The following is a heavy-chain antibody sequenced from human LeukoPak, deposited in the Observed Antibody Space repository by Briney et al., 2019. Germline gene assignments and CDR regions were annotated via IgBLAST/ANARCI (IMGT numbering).Heavy chain of an antibody. CDR3: ARASIVGATSD. J-gene: IGHJ4*02. D-gene: IGHD1-26*01. Sequence: GGSLRLSCAASGFTFSSYSMNWVRQAPGEGLEWVSYISSLSGTIYYADSVKGRFTISRDNAKNSLYLQMNSLRAEDTAVYYCARASIVGATSDWGQGTLVTVSS. CDR1: GFTFSSYS. V-gene: IGHV3-48*04. CDR2: ISSLSGTI.